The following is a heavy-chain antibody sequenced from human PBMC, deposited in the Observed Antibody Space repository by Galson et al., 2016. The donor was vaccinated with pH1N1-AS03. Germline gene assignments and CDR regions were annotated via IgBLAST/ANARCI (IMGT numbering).Heavy chain of an antibody. CDR3: ARVSAGLTGYYYAMDV. Sequence: SVKVSCKASGYTFTSYYIHWVRQAQGQGREWRGIINPSDGNTNYAQRFQGRVTMTRDPSTSTVYLELSSLRSDDTAVYYCARVSAGLTGYYYAMDVWGQGTTVTVSS. CDR2: INPSDGNT. D-gene: IGHD4/OR15-4a*01. V-gene: IGHV1-46*01. J-gene: IGHJ6*02. CDR1: GYTFTSYY.